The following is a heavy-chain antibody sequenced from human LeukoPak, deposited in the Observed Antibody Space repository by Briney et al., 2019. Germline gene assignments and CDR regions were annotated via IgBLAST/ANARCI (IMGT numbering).Heavy chain of an antibody. Sequence: SETLSLTCTVSGGSISSSSYYWGWIRQPPGKGLEWIGSIYYSGSTYYNPSLKSRVTISVDTSKNQFSLKLSSATAADTAVYYCAITAETVAGNWFDPWGQGTLVTVSS. CDR1: GGSISSSSYY. J-gene: IGHJ5*02. CDR2: IYYSGST. V-gene: IGHV4-39*01. CDR3: AITAETVAGNWFDP. D-gene: IGHD6-19*01.